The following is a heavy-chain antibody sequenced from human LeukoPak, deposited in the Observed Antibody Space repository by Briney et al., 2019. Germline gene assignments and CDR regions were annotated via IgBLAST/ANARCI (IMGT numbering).Heavy chain of an antibody. CDR1: GGSISSSIYY. CDR3: ARGTYYFDY. J-gene: IGHJ4*02. Sequence: PSETLSLTCTVSGGSISSSIYYWGWIRQPPGKGLEWIGSIYYSGSTYYNPSLKSRVTISVDTSKNQFSLKLSSVTAADTAVYYCARGTYYFDYWGQGTLVTVSS. D-gene: IGHD1-1*01. V-gene: IGHV4-39*07. CDR2: IYYSGST.